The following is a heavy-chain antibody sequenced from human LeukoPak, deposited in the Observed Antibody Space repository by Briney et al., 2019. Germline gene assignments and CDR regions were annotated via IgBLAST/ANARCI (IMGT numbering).Heavy chain of an antibody. CDR3: ARATATGSWGLFDY. CDR1: GGSVSSSSYY. CDR2: SFHSGSP. D-gene: IGHD1-1*01. Sequence: SETLSLTCSVSGGSVSSSSYYWGWIRQPPGKGLEWIGSSFHSGSPYYNPSLKSRVTISVDTSKNQFSLKLSSVTDADTAVYYCARATATGSWGLFDYWGKGTQVIVFS. V-gene: IGHV4-39*01. J-gene: IGHJ4*02.